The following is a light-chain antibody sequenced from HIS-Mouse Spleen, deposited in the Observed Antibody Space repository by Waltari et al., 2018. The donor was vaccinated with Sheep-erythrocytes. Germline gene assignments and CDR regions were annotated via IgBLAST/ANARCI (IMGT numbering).Light chain of an antibody. CDR1: SSDVGGYNY. J-gene: IGLJ3*02. CDR2: EVS. Sequence: QSALTQPPSASGSPGPSVSISCTGTSSDVGGYNYLSWYQQHPGKAPKPMIYEVSKRPSGVPDRFSGSKSGNTASLTVSGLQAEDEADYYCSSYAGSNNWVFGGGTKLTVL. V-gene: IGLV2-8*01. CDR3: SSYAGSNNWV.